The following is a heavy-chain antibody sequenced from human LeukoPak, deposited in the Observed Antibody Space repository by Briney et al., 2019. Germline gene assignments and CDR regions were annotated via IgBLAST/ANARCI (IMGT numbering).Heavy chain of an antibody. J-gene: IGHJ4*02. Sequence: PGMSLRLSCAASRFTFSSYGMLWVRQAPGKGLEWVAVISYDGSNKYYAVSVKGRFSISRDNSKNTLYLKMNSLRAEDTAVYYCVKDGANLYSSGWAADYWGQGTLVTVSS. CDR2: ISYDGSNK. V-gene: IGHV3-30*18. CDR1: RFTFSSYG. CDR3: VKDGANLYSSGWAADY. D-gene: IGHD6-19*01.